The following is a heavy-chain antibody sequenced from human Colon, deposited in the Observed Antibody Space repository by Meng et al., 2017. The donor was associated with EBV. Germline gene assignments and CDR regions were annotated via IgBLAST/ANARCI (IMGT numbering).Heavy chain of an antibody. CDR2: IDHRGNT. V-gene: IGHV4-34*01. J-gene: IGHJ5*02. CDR1: GVSFRDSY. D-gene: IGHD3-10*01. CDR3: ARRGPSGNCSP. Sequence: HVQHSEWGTGMLKSAGTLSRRCALYGVSFRDSYWTWIRHPPGKGLEWIGEIDHRGNTKYNPSLKSRVTISLDTSKKQFSLKVSSVTAADSAVYYCARRGPSGNCSPWSQGALVTVSS.